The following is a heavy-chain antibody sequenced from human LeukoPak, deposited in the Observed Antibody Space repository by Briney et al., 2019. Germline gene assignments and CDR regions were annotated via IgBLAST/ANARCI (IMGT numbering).Heavy chain of an antibody. V-gene: IGHV3-23*01. CDR2: ISGSDST. D-gene: IGHD3-9*01. J-gene: IGHJ4*02. CDR1: GFTFSSYA. CDR3: AKGVRFLDWWILDY. Sequence: GGSLRLSCAASGFTFSSYAMSWVRQAPGKGLEWVSAISGSDSTYYADSVKGRFTISRDNSKNTLYLQMNSLRAEDTAMYYCAKGVRFLDWWILDYWGQGSLVTVSS.